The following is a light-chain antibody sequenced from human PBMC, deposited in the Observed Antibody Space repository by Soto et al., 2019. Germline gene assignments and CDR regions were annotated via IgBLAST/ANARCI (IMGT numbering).Light chain of an antibody. CDR3: AAWDDSLNGHYV. CDR1: SSKIGSNT. CDR2: SNN. Sequence: QSVLTQQPSASGTPGQRVTIPCSGSSSKIGSNTVNWYQQLPGTAPKLLIYSNNQRPSGVPDRFSGSKSGTSASLAISGLQSEDEADYYCAAWDDSLNGHYVFGTGTKVTVL. V-gene: IGLV1-44*01. J-gene: IGLJ1*01.